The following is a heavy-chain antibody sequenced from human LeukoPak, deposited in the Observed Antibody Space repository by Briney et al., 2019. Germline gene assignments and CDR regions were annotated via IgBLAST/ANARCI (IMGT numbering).Heavy chain of an antibody. J-gene: IGHJ6*02. Sequence: SETLSLTCTVSGGSISGSYWSWIRQPPGKGLGWIGYIYYSGSTKYNPSLKSRVTISVDTSKNQFSLKLSSVTASDTAVYYCARHRTGVQDHGMDVWGRGTTVTVSS. CDR2: IYYSGST. CDR3: ARHRTGVQDHGMDV. D-gene: IGHD3/OR15-3a*01. CDR1: GGSISGSY. V-gene: IGHV4-59*08.